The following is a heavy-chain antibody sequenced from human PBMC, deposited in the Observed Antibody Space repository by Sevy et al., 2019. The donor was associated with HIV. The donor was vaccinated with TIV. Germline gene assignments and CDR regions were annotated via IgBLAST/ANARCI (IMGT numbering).Heavy chain of an antibody. CDR1: GFTFGGYM. CDR2: VSRNGGTP. CDR3: MKEGRDDFNPYLDF. V-gene: IGHV3-23*01. J-gene: IGHJ4*02. Sequence: GGSLRLSCAGSGFTFGGYMMNWVRQAPGRGLEWVARVSRNGGTPEYGDSAKGRFTISRDNSKNTVYLQLKELRAEDNALYYCMKEGRDDFNPYLDFWGQGILVTVSS. D-gene: IGHD3-10*01.